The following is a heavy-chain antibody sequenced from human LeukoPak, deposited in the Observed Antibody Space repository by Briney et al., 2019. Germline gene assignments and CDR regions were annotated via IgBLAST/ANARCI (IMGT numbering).Heavy chain of an antibody. CDR3: ARPSRLRRRPLGY. Sequence: ASVKVSFKSSGYTFTDYYMHWVRQPPGQGLEWMGWLNTNSGNTGYAQKFQGRVTMTRNTPLNKAYIAPNTLRSKDTAGYSCARPSRLRRRPLGYWGQGTLVTASS. D-gene: IGHD6-13*01. CDR2: LNTNSGNT. J-gene: IGHJ4*02. V-gene: IGHV1-8*02. CDR1: GYTFTDYY.